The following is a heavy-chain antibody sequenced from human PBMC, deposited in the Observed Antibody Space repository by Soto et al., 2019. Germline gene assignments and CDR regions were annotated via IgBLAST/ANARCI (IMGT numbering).Heavy chain of an antibody. V-gene: IGHV1-46*03. Sequence: ASVKVSCKASGYSFSDRYVVWVRQAPGQGLEWMGVINPAGGTTFHAQKFQDRVTMTRDTSTSTAFIELISLRSEDTAVFYCAIVFGTYYDVLTGLWGGHFDPWGQGTLVTVSS. CDR1: GYSFSDRY. CDR2: INPAGGTT. D-gene: IGHD3-9*01. CDR3: AIVFGTYYDVLTGLWGGHFDP. J-gene: IGHJ5*02.